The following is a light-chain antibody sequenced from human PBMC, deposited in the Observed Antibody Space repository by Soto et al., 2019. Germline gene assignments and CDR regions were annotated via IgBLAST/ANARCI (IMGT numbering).Light chain of an antibody. V-gene: IGKV1-33*01. CDR2: DAS. Sequence: DIQMTQSPSSLSASVGDRVTITCQASQDISNYLNWYQQKPGKAPKLLIYDASNLETGVPSRFSGSGSGTDVTFTISSLQPEDIATYYCQQYDNLSTLTFGGGTKMEIK. CDR1: QDISNY. J-gene: IGKJ4*01. CDR3: QQYDNLSTLT.